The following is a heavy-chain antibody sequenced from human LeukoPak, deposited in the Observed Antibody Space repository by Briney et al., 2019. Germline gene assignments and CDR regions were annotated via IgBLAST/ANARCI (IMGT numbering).Heavy chain of an antibody. J-gene: IGHJ4*02. V-gene: IGHV4-34*01. CDR1: AGSFSGYY. CDR3: ARGRCDRPTYYNNFDN. CDR2: INHGGST. Sequence: SSETLSLTCAVYAGSFSGYYWSWIRQSPGTGLEWIGEINHGGSTNYNPSLKSRVTISADTSKNHFSLKVSSVTAADTGVYYCARGRCDRPTYYNNFDNWGQGTLVTVSS. D-gene: IGHD1-14*01.